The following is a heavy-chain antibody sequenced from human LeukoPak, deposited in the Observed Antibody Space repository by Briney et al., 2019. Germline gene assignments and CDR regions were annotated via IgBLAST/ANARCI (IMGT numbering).Heavy chain of an antibody. CDR2: MTSSSNTI. D-gene: IGHD6-19*01. J-gene: IGHJ4*02. CDR1: GFTFRSYS. V-gene: IGHV3-48*01. CDR3: ARGRGGGSGWYIFER. Sequence: GGSLRLSCAASGFTFRSYSMNWIRQAPGKGLEWISYMTSSSNTISYADSVKGRFTMSRDNTKNSLYLQMNSLRADDTAVYYWARGRGGGSGWYIFERWGQGTLVTVST.